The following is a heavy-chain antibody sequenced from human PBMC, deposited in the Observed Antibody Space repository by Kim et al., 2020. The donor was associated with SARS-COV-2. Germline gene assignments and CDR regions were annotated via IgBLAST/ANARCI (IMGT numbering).Heavy chain of an antibody. Sequence: FQGRVTITRDTSASTAYMELSSLRSEDTAVYYCARDDYYGSGSYPVGMDVWGQGTTVTVSS. J-gene: IGHJ6*02. D-gene: IGHD3-10*01. V-gene: IGHV1-3*01. CDR3: ARDDYYGSGSYPVGMDV.